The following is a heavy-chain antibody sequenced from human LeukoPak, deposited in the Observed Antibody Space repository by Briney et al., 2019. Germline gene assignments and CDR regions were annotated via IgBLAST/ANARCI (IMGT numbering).Heavy chain of an antibody. D-gene: IGHD6-13*01. V-gene: IGHV3-48*01. CDR3: ASDYSSFDAFDI. CDR2: ISSSSSTI. CDR1: GFTFSSYS. J-gene: IGHJ3*02. Sequence: GGSLRLSCAASGFTFSSYSMNGVRQAPGKGLEWVSYISSSSSTIYYGDSVKGRFTISRDNAKNSLYLQMHSLRAEDTAVYYCASDYSSFDAFDIWGQGPMATVSS.